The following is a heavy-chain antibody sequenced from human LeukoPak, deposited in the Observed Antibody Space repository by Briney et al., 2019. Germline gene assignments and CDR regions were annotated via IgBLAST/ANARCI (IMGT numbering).Heavy chain of an antibody. D-gene: IGHD3-3*01. V-gene: IGHV4-59*04. CDR1: GGSISSYY. CDR2: IYYSGST. CDR3: AGFQETHDY. Sequence: SETLSLTCTVSGGSISSYYWSWIRQPPGKGLEWIGYIYYSGSTYYNPSLKSRVTISVDTSKNQFSLKLSSVTAADTAVYYCAGFQETHDYWGQGTLVTVSS. J-gene: IGHJ4*02.